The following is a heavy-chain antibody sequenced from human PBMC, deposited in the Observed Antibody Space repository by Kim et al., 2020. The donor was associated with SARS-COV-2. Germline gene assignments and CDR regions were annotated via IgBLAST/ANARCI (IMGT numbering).Heavy chain of an antibody. Sequence: WYDGSNKYYADSVKGRFTISRDNSKNTLYLQMNSLRAEDTAVYYCARLYNWGQGTMVTVSS. J-gene: IGHJ3*01. V-gene: IGHV3-33*01. CDR3: ARLYN. D-gene: IGHD3-16*01. CDR2: WYDGSNK.